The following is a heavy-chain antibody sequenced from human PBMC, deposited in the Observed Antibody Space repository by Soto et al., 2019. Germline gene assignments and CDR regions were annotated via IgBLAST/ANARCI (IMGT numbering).Heavy chain of an antibody. J-gene: IGHJ4*02. CDR2: ISYDGSIK. CDR1: GFTFSSYA. D-gene: IGHD3-10*01. Sequence: QVQVVESGGGVVQPGRSLRLSCAASGFTFSSYALHWARQAPGKGPEWVAVISYDGSIKYYADSMKGHFTISSDNSKNPLYLQMNSLRADDTSVSYCVREFFSGSDSWGQGTLVTVSS. V-gene: IGHV3-30-3*01. CDR3: VREFFSGSDS.